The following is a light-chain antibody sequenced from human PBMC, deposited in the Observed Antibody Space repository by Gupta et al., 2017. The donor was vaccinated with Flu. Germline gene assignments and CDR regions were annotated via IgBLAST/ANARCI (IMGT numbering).Light chain of an antibody. V-gene: IGLV2-14*01. Sequence: QSALTQPASVSGSPGQSITISCTETGTYIGNYNYVSWYQQHPGKAPKLMIYEVSKRPSGVSNRFSGSKFGNTASLTISGPQAEDEADYYCCSVRTSNTPVFGTGTRVTVL. J-gene: IGLJ1*01. CDR2: EVS. CDR3: CSVRTSNTPV. CDR1: GTYIGNYNY.